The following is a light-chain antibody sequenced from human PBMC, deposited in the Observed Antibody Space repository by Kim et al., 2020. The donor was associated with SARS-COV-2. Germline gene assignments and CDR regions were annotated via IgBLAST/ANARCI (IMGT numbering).Light chain of an antibody. CDR3: QQSYSTPYT. V-gene: IGKV1-39*01. CDR1: QRISSY. CDR2: AAS. Sequence: SASVGDRVTITCRASQRISSYLNWYQQKPGKAPNLLIYAASNLQSGVPSRFSGSGSVTDFTLTISSLQPEDFATYYCQQSYSTPYTFGQGTKLEI. J-gene: IGKJ2*01.